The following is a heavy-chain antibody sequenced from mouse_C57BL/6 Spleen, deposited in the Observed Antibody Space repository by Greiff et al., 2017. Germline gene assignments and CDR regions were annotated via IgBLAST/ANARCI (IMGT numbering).Heavy chain of an antibody. CDR3: ERLSVYGSSYLHAMDD. Sequence: QVQLQQPGAELVRPGSSVKLSCKASGYTFTSYWMHWVKQRPIQGLEWIGYIDPPDSDTKYNHKFKDKATLTVDKASSTAYMQLSSLKSEDSTVYYCERLSVYGSSYLHAMDDWGQGTSVTVSS. D-gene: IGHD1-1*01. V-gene: IGHV1-52*01. J-gene: IGHJ4*01. CDR2: IDPPDSDT. CDR1: GYTFTSYW.